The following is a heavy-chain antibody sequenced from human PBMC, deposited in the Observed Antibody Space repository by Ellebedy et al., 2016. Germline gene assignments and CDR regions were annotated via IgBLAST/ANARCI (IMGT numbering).Heavy chain of an antibody. CDR1: GDSISSGDHY. Sequence: LRLSCTVSGDSISSGDHYWNWIRQHPGKGLEWIGYIYYSGSSYYNPSLRSRVNMSVDTSKNQFSLKLSSVTAADTAVYYCARGEGNSWGDFFDYWGQGTLVTVSS. V-gene: IGHV4-31*03. D-gene: IGHD4-23*01. J-gene: IGHJ4*02. CDR3: ARGEGNSWGDFFDY. CDR2: IYYSGSS.